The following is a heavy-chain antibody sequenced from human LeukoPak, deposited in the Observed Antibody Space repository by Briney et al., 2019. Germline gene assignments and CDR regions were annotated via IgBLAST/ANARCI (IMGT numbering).Heavy chain of an antibody. CDR2: ISSSSSYI. CDR1: GFTFSSYS. CDR3: ARIGYSSSSFDY. D-gene: IGHD6-6*01. J-gene: IGHJ4*02. V-gene: IGHV3-21*01. Sequence: PGGSLRLSCAASGFTFSSYSMNWVRQAPGKGLEWVSSISSSSSYIYYADSVKGRFTISRDNAKNSLYLQMNSLRAEDTALYYCARIGYSSSSFDYWGQGTLVTVSS.